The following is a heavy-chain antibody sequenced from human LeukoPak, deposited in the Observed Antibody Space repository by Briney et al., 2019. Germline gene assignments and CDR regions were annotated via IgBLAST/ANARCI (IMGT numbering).Heavy chain of an antibody. J-gene: IGHJ4*02. CDR1: GGSISSSSYY. V-gene: IGHV4-39*07. CDR2: IYYSGST. CDR3: ARGAGGMIVVGNFDY. Sequence: SETLSLTCTVSGGSISSSSYYWGWIRQPPGKGLEWIGSIYYSGSTYYNPSLKSRVTISVDTSKNQFSLKLSSVTAADTAVYYCARGAGGMIVVGNFDYWGQGTLVTVSS. D-gene: IGHD3-22*01.